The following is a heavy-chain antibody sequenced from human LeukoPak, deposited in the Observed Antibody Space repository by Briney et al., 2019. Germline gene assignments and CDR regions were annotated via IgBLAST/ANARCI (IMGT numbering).Heavy chain of an antibody. J-gene: IGHJ3*02. V-gene: IGHV4-61*02. CDR3: ARVIHWAFDI. Sequence: SETLSLTCTVSGGSISSGSYYWSWIRQPAGKGLEWIGRIYTSGSTNYNPSLKSRVTISVDTSKNQFSLKLSSVTAADTAVYYCARVIHWAFDIWGQGTMVTVPS. D-gene: IGHD2/OR15-2a*01. CDR2: IYTSGST. CDR1: GGSISSGSYY.